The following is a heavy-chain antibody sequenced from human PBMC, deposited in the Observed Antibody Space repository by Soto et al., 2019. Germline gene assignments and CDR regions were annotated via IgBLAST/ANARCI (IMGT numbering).Heavy chain of an antibody. CDR1: GYTFSNFW. CDR3: ARSPRSSPYFDY. V-gene: IGHV5-51*01. D-gene: IGHD6-13*01. J-gene: IGHJ4*02. Sequence: LGESLKISCQCPGYTFSNFWIGWVRQLPGKGLEWMGIIYPGDHETRYSPSFHGKVTIPADKSINTAYLQWNSLEASDTAFYFCARSPRSSPYFDYWGQGALVTVSS. CDR2: IYPGDHET.